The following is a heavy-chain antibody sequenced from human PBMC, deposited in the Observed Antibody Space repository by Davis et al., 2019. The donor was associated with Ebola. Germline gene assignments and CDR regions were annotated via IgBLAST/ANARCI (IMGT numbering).Heavy chain of an antibody. CDR1: GFTFSSYG. CDR2: IWYDGSNK. J-gene: IGHJ4*02. D-gene: IGHD2-15*01. Sequence: PGGSLRLSCAASGFTFSSYGMHWVRQAPGKGLEWVAVIWYDGSNKYYADSVKGRFTISRDDSKNLMFLQMNSLGAEDTAVYYCAKDGKAGIVVVVAATPDSWGQGTLVTVSS. V-gene: IGHV3-30*02. CDR3: AKDGKAGIVVVVAATPDS.